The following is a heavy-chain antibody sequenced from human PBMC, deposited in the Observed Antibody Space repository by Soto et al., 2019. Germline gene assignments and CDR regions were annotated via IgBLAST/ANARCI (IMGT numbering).Heavy chain of an antibody. CDR3: ARGRPYYYDSSGYYPFDY. V-gene: IGHV3-30-3*01. J-gene: IGHJ4*02. CDR1: VFTFSSYA. D-gene: IGHD3-22*01. Sequence: WWSLRLSCSASVFTFSSYAMHWFRQAPGKGLEWVAVISYDGSNKYYADSVKGRFTISRDNSKNTLYLQMNSLRAEDTAVYYCARGRPYYYDSSGYYPFDYWGQGTLVTVSS. CDR2: ISYDGSNK.